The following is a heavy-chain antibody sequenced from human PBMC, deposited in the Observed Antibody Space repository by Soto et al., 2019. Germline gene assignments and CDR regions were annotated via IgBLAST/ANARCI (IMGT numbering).Heavy chain of an antibody. CDR2: IKEDGSAK. D-gene: IGHD2-15*01. Sequence: EVQLVESGGGLVQPGGSLRLSCAASGFTFSTYWMSWVRQAPGKGLEWVANIKEDGSAKSHVDSVKGRFTISRDNAKNSLYLQMNSLRAEDTAVYHCARDRGRGVECFGTCYCSYFDPWGQGTLVPVSS. CDR1: GFTFSTYW. CDR3: ARDRGRGVECFGTCYCSYFDP. J-gene: IGHJ5*02. V-gene: IGHV3-7*01.